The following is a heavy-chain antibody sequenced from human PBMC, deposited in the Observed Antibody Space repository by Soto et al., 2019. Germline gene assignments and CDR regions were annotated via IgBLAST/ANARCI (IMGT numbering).Heavy chain of an antibody. CDR3: ARSVFP. Sequence: PSETLSLTCAVSGGSISSGDYSWTWIRQHPGKGLEWIGYIYHSGSTYYNTSLKSRVTISVDTSKNQFSLKLSSVTAADTAVYYCARSVFPWGQGTLVTVSS. V-gene: IGHV4-31*11. CDR1: GGSISSGDYS. J-gene: IGHJ5*02. CDR2: IYHSGST.